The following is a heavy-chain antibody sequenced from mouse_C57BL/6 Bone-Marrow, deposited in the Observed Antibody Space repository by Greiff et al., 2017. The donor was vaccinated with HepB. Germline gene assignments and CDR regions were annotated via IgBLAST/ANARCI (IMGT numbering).Heavy chain of an antibody. CDR2: ISGGGGNT. Sequence: EVQIVESGGGLVKPGGSLKLSCAASGFTFSSYTMSWVRQTPEKRLEWVATISGGGGNTYYPDSVKGRFTISRDNAKNTLYLQMSSLRSEDTALYYCARLSTTVVAKKMDYWGQGTSVTVSS. CDR3: ARLSTTVVAKKMDY. D-gene: IGHD1-1*01. J-gene: IGHJ4*01. CDR1: GFTFSSYT. V-gene: IGHV5-9*01.